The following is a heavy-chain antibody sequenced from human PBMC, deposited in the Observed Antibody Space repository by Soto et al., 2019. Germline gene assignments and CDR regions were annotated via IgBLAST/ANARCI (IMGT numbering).Heavy chain of an antibody. V-gene: IGHV4-34*01. CDR1: GGSFSCYY. J-gene: IGHJ6*02. Sequence: SETLSLTCAVYGGSFSCYYWTWSRQPPGKGLEWIGEINHRGNTNYNPSLKSRVTISVDTSKNQLSLKLTSVTAADTAMYYCVRGVAARPARLGMDLWGPGTTVT. CDR2: INHRGNT. CDR3: VRGVAARPARLGMDL. D-gene: IGHD6-6*01.